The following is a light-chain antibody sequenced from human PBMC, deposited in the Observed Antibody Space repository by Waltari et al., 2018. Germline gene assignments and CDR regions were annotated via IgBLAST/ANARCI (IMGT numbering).Light chain of an antibody. CDR3: QQYNRWPPGT. Sequence: TVVTQSTATLSVSPGESATLSCRTSQTIGSALAWYQQKPGQAPRLLIYRASTRAAGIPDRFSGSGSETEFTLTISSLQSEDSAVYYCQQYNRWPPGTFGQGTKVEI. V-gene: IGKV3D-15*01. J-gene: IGKJ1*01. CDR1: QTIGSA. CDR2: RAS.